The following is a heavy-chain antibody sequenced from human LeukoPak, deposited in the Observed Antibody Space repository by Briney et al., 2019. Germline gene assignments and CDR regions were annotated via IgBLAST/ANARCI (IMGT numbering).Heavy chain of an antibody. Sequence: KPSQTLSLTCTVSGGSISSGSYYWSWIRQPAGKGLEWIGRIYTSGSTNYNPSLKSRVTISVDTSKNQFSLKLSSVTAADTAVYYRAREASYGYVGIDYWGQGTLVTVSS. CDR2: IYTSGST. CDR1: GGSISSGSYY. V-gene: IGHV4-61*02. J-gene: IGHJ4*02. D-gene: IGHD5-18*01. CDR3: AREASYGYVGIDY.